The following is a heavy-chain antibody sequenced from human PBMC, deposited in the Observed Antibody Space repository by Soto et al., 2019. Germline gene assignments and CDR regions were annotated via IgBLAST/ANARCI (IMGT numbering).Heavy chain of an antibody. CDR2: IVVGSGNT. Sequence: QMQLVQSGPEVKKPGTSVKVSCKASGFTFTSSAVQWVRQARGQRLEWIGGIVVGSGNTNYAQKFQERVTITRDMSTSTAYMELSSLRSEDTAVYYCAADQTYCGGDCYVDWGQGTLVTVSS. CDR1: GFTFTSSA. J-gene: IGHJ4*02. D-gene: IGHD2-21*02. CDR3: AADQTYCGGDCYVD. V-gene: IGHV1-58*01.